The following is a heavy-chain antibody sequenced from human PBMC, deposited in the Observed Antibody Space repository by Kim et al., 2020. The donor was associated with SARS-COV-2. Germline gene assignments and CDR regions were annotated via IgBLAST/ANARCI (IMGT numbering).Heavy chain of an antibody. J-gene: IGHJ5*02. V-gene: IGHV3-30*01. D-gene: IGHD3-22*01. CDR3: ARYFRYYDSSGYYDWFDP. Sequence: KGRFTISGDNAKNPLYLQMNSLGAEDTAVYYCARYFRYYDSSGYYDWFDPWGQGTLVTVSS.